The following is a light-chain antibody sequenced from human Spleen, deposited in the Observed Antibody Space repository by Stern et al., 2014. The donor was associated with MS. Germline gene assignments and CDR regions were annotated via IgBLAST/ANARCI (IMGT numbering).Light chain of an antibody. V-gene: IGKV1-33*01. Sequence: DIVMTQSPSSLSGIEGDRVTITCQASQAISNYLNWYQQKPGKAPKLLIYDTSNLETGVPSRFSGSGSGTDFTFTISSLQPEDIATYYCQQYDNPPYTFGQGTKLEIK. CDR2: DTS. CDR1: QAISNY. J-gene: IGKJ2*01. CDR3: QQYDNPPYT.